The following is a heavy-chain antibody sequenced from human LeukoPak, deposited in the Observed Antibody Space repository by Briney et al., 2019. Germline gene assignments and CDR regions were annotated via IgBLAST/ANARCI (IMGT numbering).Heavy chain of an antibody. Sequence: ASVKVSRKASGGTFSNYAISWVRQAPGQGLEWMGGIIPLFGTANYAQKFQGRVTITADESTSTAYMELSSLRSEDTAVYYCARDDSGGYGRFDYWGQGTLVTVSS. J-gene: IGHJ4*02. CDR3: ARDDSGGYGRFDY. V-gene: IGHV1-69*13. CDR2: IIPLFGTA. CDR1: GGTFSNYA. D-gene: IGHD5-18*01.